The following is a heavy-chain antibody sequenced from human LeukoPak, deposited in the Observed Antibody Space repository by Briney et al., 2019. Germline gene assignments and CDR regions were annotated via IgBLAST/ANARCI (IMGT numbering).Heavy chain of an antibody. CDR3: AYASRSYNPTGNFDY. J-gene: IGHJ4*02. CDR2: ISAYTGNT. CDR1: GYTSNSNG. V-gene: IGHV1-18*04. D-gene: IGHD2-2*01. Sequence: VASVKVSCKASGYTSNSNGISWVRQAPGQGLEWMGWISAYTGNTNYAQNFRGRVTLTTDTSASTAYMELRSLRSDDTAVYYCAYASRSYNPTGNFDYWGQGTLVTVSS.